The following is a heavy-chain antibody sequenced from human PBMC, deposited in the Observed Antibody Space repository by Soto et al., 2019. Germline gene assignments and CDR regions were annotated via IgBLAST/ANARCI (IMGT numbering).Heavy chain of an antibody. CDR1: GGSISSSNW. D-gene: IGHD6-19*01. CDR2: IYHSGST. Sequence: QVQLQESGPGLVKPSGTLSLTCAVSGGSISSSNWWSWVRQPPGKGLEWIGEIYHSGSTTYNPSLKSRVTISVDKSKNQFSLKLSSVTAADTAVYYCASGMAVAGTSDAFDIWGQGTMVTVSS. V-gene: IGHV4-4*02. J-gene: IGHJ3*02. CDR3: ASGMAVAGTSDAFDI.